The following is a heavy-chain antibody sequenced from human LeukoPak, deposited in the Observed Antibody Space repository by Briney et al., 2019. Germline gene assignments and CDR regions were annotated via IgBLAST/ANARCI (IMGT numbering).Heavy chain of an antibody. CDR1: GGSFSDRF. D-gene: IGHD6-13*01. Sequence: ADTLSLTYAVYGGSFSDRFWNWIRQPPGKGMKWIGDINHTGATNYNPSPKSRVTISVDTSKNQLSLKLTSVTAADTAVYYCASSYSSRWYYFDHWGHGTLVTVSS. CDR3: ASSYSSRWYYFDH. V-gene: IGHV4-34*01. J-gene: IGHJ4*01. CDR2: INHTGAT.